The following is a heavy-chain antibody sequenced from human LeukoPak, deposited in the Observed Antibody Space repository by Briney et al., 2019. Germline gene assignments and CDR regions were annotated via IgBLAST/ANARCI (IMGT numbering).Heavy chain of an antibody. CDR3: AKRSAYGGNWNYFDY. J-gene: IGHJ4*02. CDR2: TSASGGST. Sequence: GGTLRLSCAASGFTFSTYGMSWVRQAPGKGLEWVSATSASGGSTYYADSVKGRFTISRDNSKNTLYLQMNSLRAEDTAVYYCAKRSAYGGNWNYFDYWGQGTLVTVSS. CDR1: GFTFSTYG. V-gene: IGHV3-23*01. D-gene: IGHD4-23*01.